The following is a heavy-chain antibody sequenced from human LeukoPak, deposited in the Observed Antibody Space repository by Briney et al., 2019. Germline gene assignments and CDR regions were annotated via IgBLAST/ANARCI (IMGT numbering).Heavy chain of an antibody. CDR2: ISAYNGNT. D-gene: IGHD6-19*01. J-gene: IGHJ4*02. Sequence: ASVKVSCKASGYTFTSYGISWVRQAPGQGLEWMGWISAYNGNTNYAQKLQGRVTMTTDTSTSTAYTELRSLRSDDTAVYYCARDRGSSSGSKTRQPYYWGQGTLVTVSS. CDR1: GYTFTSYG. CDR3: ARDRGSSSGSKTRQPYY. V-gene: IGHV1-18*01.